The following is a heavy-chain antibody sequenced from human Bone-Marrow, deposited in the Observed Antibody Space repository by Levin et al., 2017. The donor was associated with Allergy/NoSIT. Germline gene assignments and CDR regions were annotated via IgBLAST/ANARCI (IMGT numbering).Heavy chain of an antibody. D-gene: IGHD3-10*01. CDR1: GFTFSIHA. V-gene: IGHV3-23*01. CDR3: VKDAPLTYYFGSGSNMNWGVAFDI. Sequence: RASVKVSCAASGFTFSIHAMSWVRQAPGKGLEWVSGISGSGGSTYYADSVRGRFTISRDNSRDTLYLQMNILRAEETAPYYCVKDAPLTYYFGSGSNMNWGVAFDIWGQGTMVTVSS. J-gene: IGHJ3*02. CDR2: ISGSGGST.